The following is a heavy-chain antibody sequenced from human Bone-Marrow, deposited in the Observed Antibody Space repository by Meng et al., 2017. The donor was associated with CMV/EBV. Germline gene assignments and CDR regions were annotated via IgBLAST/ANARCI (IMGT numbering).Heavy chain of an antibody. V-gene: IGHV1-2*02. Sequence: ASVKVSCKASGYTFTGYYMHWVRQAPGQGLEWMGWINPNSGGTNYAQKFQGRVTMTRDTSTSTVHMKLRSLGSDDTAMYYCARDALTYCGGDCYMTHWGQGTLVTVSS. CDR2: INPNSGGT. J-gene: IGHJ4*02. CDR3: ARDALTYCGGDCYMTH. D-gene: IGHD2-21*01. CDR1: GYTFTGYY.